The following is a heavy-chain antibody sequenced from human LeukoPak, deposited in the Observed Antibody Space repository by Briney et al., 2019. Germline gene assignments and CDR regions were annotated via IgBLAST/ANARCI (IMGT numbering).Heavy chain of an antibody. Sequence: WASVKVSCKASGYTFTSYGISWVRQAPGQGLEWMGWISAYNGNTNYAQKLQGRVTMTTDTSTSTAYVELRSLRSDDTAVYYCARDHSPYYYDSSGYFPWFDPWGQGTLVTVSS. J-gene: IGHJ5*02. CDR3: ARDHSPYYYDSSGYFPWFDP. D-gene: IGHD3-22*01. CDR2: ISAYNGNT. V-gene: IGHV1-18*01. CDR1: GYTFTSYG.